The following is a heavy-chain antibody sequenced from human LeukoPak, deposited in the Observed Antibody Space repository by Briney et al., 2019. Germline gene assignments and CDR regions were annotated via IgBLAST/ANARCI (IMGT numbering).Heavy chain of an antibody. D-gene: IGHD2-2*02. CDR1: GYTFTSYA. V-gene: IGHV1-3*01. J-gene: IGHJ6*04. CDR3: ARCGPGSTSCYNKGNIGMDV. CDR2: INDGNGDT. Sequence: GASVKVSCKSSGYTFTSYALHWVRQAPGQKLEWMGWINDGNGDTKYLQKFQGRVTITRDTSASTAYMELSSLRSEDTAVYYCARCGPGSTSCYNKGNIGMDVWGKGTTVTVSS.